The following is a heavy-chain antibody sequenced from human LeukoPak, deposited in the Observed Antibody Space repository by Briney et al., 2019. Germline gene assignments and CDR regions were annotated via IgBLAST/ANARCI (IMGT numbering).Heavy chain of an antibody. D-gene: IGHD6-19*01. V-gene: IGHV4-39*01. CDR3: ARQLSYSSGWYFDY. CDR1: GGSISSSSPY. CDR2: ISYSGST. Sequence: SETLSLTCTVSGGSISSSSPYWGWIRQPPGKALEWIGSISYSGSTYYNPSLKSRVTISVDTSKTQFSLELSSVTAADTAVYYCARQLSYSSGWYFDYWGQGTLVTVSS. J-gene: IGHJ4*02.